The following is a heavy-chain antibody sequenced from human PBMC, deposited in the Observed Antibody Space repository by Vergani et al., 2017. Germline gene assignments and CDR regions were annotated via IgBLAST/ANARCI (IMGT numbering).Heavy chain of an antibody. CDR2: ISGSGGST. CDR3: AGALGENYYYYYYMDV. V-gene: IGHV3-23*04. D-gene: IGHD3-16*01. Sequence: EVQLVESGGGLVQPGGSLRLSCAASGFTFSSYAMSWVRQAPGKGLEWVSAISGSGGSTYYADSVKGRFTISADKSISTAYLQWSSLKASDTAMYYCAGALGENYYYYYYMDVWGKGTTVTVSS. CDR1: GFTFSSYA. J-gene: IGHJ6*03.